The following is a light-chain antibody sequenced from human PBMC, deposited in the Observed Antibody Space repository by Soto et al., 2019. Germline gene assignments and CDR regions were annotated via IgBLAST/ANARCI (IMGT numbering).Light chain of an antibody. Sequence: DIQMTQSPSSLSASVADRVTITCRASQSVRGSLNWYQQKPGRAPKLLIYGAFSLQSGVPSRFSGSGSETYFTLTISSLQPEDFAIYYCQQTYTFPRTFGQGTKVEIK. CDR3: QQTYTFPRT. CDR2: GAF. V-gene: IGKV1-39*01. J-gene: IGKJ1*01. CDR1: QSVRGS.